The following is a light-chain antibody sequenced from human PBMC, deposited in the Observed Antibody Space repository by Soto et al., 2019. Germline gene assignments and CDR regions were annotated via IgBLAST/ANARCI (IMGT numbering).Light chain of an antibody. J-gene: IGKJ2*01. Sequence: EIVLTQSPGTLSLSPGERATLSCRASQSVSSSHLAWYQQKPGQAPRLLIYGASIRATGIPDRFSGSGSGTDFALIISRLEPEDFALYYCQQYGSSPRTFGQGTKLEIK. CDR2: GAS. V-gene: IGKV3-20*01. CDR1: QSVSSSH. CDR3: QQYGSSPRT.